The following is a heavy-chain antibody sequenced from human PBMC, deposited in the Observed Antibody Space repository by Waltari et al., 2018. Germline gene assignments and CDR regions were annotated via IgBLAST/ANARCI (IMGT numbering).Heavy chain of an antibody. CDR1: GFTFGNYW. Sequence: EAQLVQSGGGLAPPGGSLSPSCQASGFTFGNYWMTWVRQAPGKGLEWVDNIKEDGSERSYVESVKGRFTISRDNTQRSLFLQMNSLRVEDTGVYYCVSNLFEKWGQGALVTVSS. CDR2: IKEDGSER. CDR3: VSNLFEK. D-gene: IGHD3-16*01. V-gene: IGHV3-7*01. J-gene: IGHJ4*02.